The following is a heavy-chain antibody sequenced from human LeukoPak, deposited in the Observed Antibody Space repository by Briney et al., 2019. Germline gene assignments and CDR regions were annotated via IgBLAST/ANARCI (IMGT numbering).Heavy chain of an antibody. D-gene: IGHD7-27*01. J-gene: IGHJ4*02. CDR2: MSPKSGNT. CDR1: GYTFVSYD. CDR3: TRGPPDWGYDF. Sequence: ASVTVSCKASGYTFVSYDINWVRQATGQGPEWMGWMSPKSGNTGYAQKFQGRVTMTRDTSINTAYMELSGLISEDTAVYYCTRGPPDWGYDFWGQGTLVTVSS. V-gene: IGHV1-8*01.